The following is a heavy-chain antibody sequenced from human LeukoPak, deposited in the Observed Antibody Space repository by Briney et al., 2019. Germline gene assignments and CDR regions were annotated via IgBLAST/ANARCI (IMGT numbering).Heavy chain of an antibody. D-gene: IGHD5-18*01. CDR3: ARDLGYSYDNAFDI. CDR1: GFTFSSYS. Sequence: GGSLRLSCAASGFTFSSYSMNWVRQAPGKGLEWVSSISSSSSYIYYADSVKGRFTISRDNAKNSLYLQMNSLRAEDTAVYYCARDLGYSYDNAFDIWGRGTMVTVSS. J-gene: IGHJ3*02. CDR2: ISSSSSYI. V-gene: IGHV3-21*01.